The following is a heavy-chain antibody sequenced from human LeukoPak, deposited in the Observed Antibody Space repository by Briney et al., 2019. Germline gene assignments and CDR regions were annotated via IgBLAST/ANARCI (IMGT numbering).Heavy chain of an antibody. CDR2: ISHSGDT. D-gene: IGHD4-23*01. CDR1: GGSFSESY. J-gene: IGHJ4*02. CDR3: ARGSNSVAN. V-gene: IGHV4-34*01. Sequence: PSETLSLTCAVYGGSFSESYWSWIRQPPREGLEWVGEISHSGDTNYNPSLKSRVTISVDTSKNQFSLNLNSVTAADTAVYYCARGSNSVANWGQGTLVTVSS.